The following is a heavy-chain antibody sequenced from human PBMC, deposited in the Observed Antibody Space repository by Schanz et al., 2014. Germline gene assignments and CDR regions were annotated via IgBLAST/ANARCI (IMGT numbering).Heavy chain of an antibody. D-gene: IGHD3-9*01. CDR3: ARQFYDILTGYWFPYYFDY. Sequence: QVQLQESGPGLVKPSQTLSLTCTVSGGSISSATYYWSWVRQPAGKGLEWIGRIYSRGSSTYNPSLKSRVTISIDTSNNHFSLKLNSVPAADTAVYYCARQFYDILTGYWFPYYFDYWGQGTLVTVSS. V-gene: IGHV4-61*02. CDR1: GGSISSATYY. J-gene: IGHJ4*02. CDR2: IYSRGSS.